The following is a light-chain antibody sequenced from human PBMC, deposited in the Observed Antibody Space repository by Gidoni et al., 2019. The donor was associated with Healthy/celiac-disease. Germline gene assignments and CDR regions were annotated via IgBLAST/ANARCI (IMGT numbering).Light chain of an antibody. CDR3: QQYNTWPPLT. CDR2: GAS. CDR1: HSVGSN. Sequence: EVVMTQSPATLSVSRGASATLSCRPSHSVGSNLAWYLQKPGPAPRLRIYGASTRATCIPARFSGSGSATDFTLTISSLQSEDFAVFYCQQYNTWPPLTFGGGTKVEIK. V-gene: IGKV3-15*01. J-gene: IGKJ4*01.